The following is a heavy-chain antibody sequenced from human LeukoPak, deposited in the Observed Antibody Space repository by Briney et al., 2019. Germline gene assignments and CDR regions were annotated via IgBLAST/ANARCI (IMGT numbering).Heavy chain of an antibody. CDR1: GGSFSGYY. V-gene: IGHV4-30-2*01. J-gene: IGHJ3*02. CDR3: ARTLTTGAFDI. D-gene: IGHD4-11*01. CDR2: IYHSGST. Sequence: SETLSLTCAVYGGSFSGYYWSWIRQPPGKGLEWIGYIYHSGSTYYNPSLKSRVTISVDRSKNQFSLKLSSVTAADTAVYYCARTLTTGAFDIWGQGTMVTVSS.